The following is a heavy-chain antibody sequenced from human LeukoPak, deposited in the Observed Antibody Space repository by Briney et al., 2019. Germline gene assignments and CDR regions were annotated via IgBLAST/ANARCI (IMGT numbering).Heavy chain of an antibody. Sequence: SETLSLTCTVSGGSLSSSSYYWGWLRQPPGKGLEWIGSIYYSGSTYYNPSLKSRVTISVDTSKNQFSLKLSSVTAADTAVYYCARGDYGGNGHIWGQGTMVTVSS. D-gene: IGHD4-23*01. CDR3: ARGDYGGNGHI. CDR1: GGSLSSSSYY. V-gene: IGHV4-39*01. J-gene: IGHJ3*02. CDR2: IYYSGST.